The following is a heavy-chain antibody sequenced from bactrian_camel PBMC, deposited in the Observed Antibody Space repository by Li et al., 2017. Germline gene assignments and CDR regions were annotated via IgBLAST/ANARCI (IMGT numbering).Heavy chain of an antibody. V-gene: IGHV3S6*01. CDR3: TTRGDLEY. J-gene: IGHJ4*01. CDR1: GFTFSRYW. CDR2: ITGDGTNT. Sequence: QLVESGGGLVQPGGSLRLSCVASGFTFSRYWMNWVRLAPGKGLEWVASITGDGTNTYYADSVKGRFAISRDNVKNTVDLQMNSLKSEDTALYYCTTRGDLEYWGQGTQVTVS.